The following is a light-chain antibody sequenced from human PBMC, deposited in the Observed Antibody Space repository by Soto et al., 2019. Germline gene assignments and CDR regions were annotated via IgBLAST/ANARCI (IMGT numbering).Light chain of an antibody. CDR3: QQSYTTPLT. V-gene: IGKV1-39*01. CDR1: LNINTF. Sequence: DIQMTQSPYTLSPSVGDRVSITCRASLNINTFLNWYQQKPGKAPKLLIYGASSLQSGVPSRFSGSRSGTDFTLNISSLQPEDFGTYYCQQSYTTPLTFGPGTKVDIK. CDR2: GAS. J-gene: IGKJ3*01.